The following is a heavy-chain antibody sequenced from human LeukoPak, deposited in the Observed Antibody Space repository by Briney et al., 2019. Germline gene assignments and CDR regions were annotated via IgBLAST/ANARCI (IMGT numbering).Heavy chain of an antibody. Sequence: PSETLSLTCTVSGGSISRYYWSWIRQPPGKGLEWIGYICYSGSTNYNPSLKSRVTISVDRSKNQFSLKLSSVTAADTAVYYCARLYCGGDCSGGKRACYFDYWGQGTLVTVSS. V-gene: IGHV4-59*12. CDR3: ARLYCGGDCSGGKRACYFDY. CDR2: ICYSGST. D-gene: IGHD2-21*02. CDR1: GGSISRYY. J-gene: IGHJ4*02.